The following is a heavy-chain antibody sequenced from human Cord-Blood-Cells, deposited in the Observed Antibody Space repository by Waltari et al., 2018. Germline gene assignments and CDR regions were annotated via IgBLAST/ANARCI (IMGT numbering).Heavy chain of an antibody. D-gene: IGHD1-7*01. CDR2: IWYDGSNK. CDR1: GFTFSSYG. J-gene: IGHJ4*02. Sequence: QVQLVESGGGVVQPGRSLRLSCAASGFTFSSYGMHWVRQAPGKGLEWVADIWYDGSNKYYADSVKGRFTISRDNSKNTLYLQMNSLRAEDTAVYYCARGRGITGTTDYWGQGTLVTVSS. CDR3: ARGRGITGTTDY. V-gene: IGHV3-33*01.